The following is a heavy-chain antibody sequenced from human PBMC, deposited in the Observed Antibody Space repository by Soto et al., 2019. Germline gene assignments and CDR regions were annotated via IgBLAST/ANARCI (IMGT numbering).Heavy chain of an antibody. J-gene: IGHJ4*02. Sequence: QVQLVESGGGVVQPGRSLRLSCAASGFSFSTYVVHWVRQAPGKGLEWVAVMSFDGSNKYYADSVKGRFTISRDNSKNTLYLEMNSLRFEDTAVYYCARVDGAVGATTPSGFDYWGQGTLVTVSS. CDR3: ARVDGAVGATTPSGFDY. D-gene: IGHD1-26*01. V-gene: IGHV3-30-3*01. CDR1: GFSFSTYV. CDR2: MSFDGSNK.